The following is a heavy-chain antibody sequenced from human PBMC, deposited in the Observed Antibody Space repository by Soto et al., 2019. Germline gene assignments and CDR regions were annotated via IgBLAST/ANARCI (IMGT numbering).Heavy chain of an antibody. J-gene: IGHJ3*01. CDR1: GGSFSGYY. D-gene: IGHD1-26*01. Sequence: SETLSLTYTVSGGSFSGYYWSWIRQPAGKGLEWIGRIYTTGSTNCNPSLKSRVTMSVDTSKSQFSLKLTSLTDADTAVYYCARAKGGSSLAFDVWGQGTMVTVSS. V-gene: IGHV4-4*07. CDR3: ARAKGGSSLAFDV. CDR2: IYTTGST.